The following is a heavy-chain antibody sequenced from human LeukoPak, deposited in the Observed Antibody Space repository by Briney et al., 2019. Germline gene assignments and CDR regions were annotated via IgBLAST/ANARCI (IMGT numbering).Heavy chain of an antibody. V-gene: IGHV3-7*04. J-gene: IGHJ4*02. D-gene: IGHD3-16*01. CDR1: KFTFSSYW. Sequence: GGSLGLSCAASKFTFSSYWMSWVRQAPGRGLEWVAYMNQLGNEKNYLDSVKGRFTISRDNAKNSLYLQMTSLRAEDTAVYYCARGTYYYEFWGQGTLVTVSS. CDR3: ARGTYYYEF. CDR2: MNQLGNEK.